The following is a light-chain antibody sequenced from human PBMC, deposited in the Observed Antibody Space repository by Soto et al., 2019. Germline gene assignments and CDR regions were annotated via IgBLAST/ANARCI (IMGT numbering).Light chain of an antibody. CDR1: SSDVGAYNH. Sequence: QSVLTQPASVSGSPGQSITISCTGTSSDVGAYNHVSWYQHHPGKAPKLMIYDVSSRPSGVSNRFSGSKSDNTASLTISGLQAEDETDYYCCSYTTSTTYVFGTGTKVTVL. V-gene: IGLV2-14*03. CDR3: CSYTTSTTYV. J-gene: IGLJ1*01. CDR2: DVS.